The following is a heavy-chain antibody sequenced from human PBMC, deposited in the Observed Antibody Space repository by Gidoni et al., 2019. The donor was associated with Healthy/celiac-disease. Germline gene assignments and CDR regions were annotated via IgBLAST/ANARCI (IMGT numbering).Heavy chain of an antibody. Sequence: EVKLVQSGAEVKKPGESLKISCKGSGYRFTSSWIGWVRQLPGKGLEWMGIIYPGDSDTRYSPSFQGQVTISADKSISTAYLQWSSLKASDTAMYYCARLAYCGGDCYSGWFDPWGQGTLVTVSS. CDR1: GYRFTSSW. V-gene: IGHV5-51*01. CDR2: IYPGDSDT. CDR3: ARLAYCGGDCYSGWFDP. J-gene: IGHJ5*02. D-gene: IGHD2-21*02.